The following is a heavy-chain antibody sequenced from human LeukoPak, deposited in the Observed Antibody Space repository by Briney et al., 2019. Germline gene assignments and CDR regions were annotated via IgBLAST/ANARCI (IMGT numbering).Heavy chain of an antibody. CDR3: ARHIVVVLAATLSYGMDV. J-gene: IGHJ6*02. CDR2: MNPKSGNT. D-gene: IGHD2-15*01. CDR1: GYTFTSYD. V-gene: IGHV1-8*01. Sequence: ASVKVSCKASGYTFTSYDINWVRQATGQGLEWMGWMNPKSGNTGYAQKFQGRVTMTRDTSINTAYMELSSLRSEDTAIYYCARHIVVVLAATLSYGMDVWGQGTTVTVSS.